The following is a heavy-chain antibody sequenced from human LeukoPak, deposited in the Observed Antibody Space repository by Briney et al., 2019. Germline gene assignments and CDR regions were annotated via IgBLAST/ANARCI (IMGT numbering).Heavy chain of an antibody. CDR3: ARTHSSGWHKFYFDN. V-gene: IGHV4-31*03. D-gene: IGHD6-19*01. J-gene: IGHJ4*02. CDR1: SGSINSGAYY. Sequence: SETLSLTCTVSSGSINSGAYYWSWIRQHPGKGLEWIGYIYYSGSTYYNPSLESRVVMSVDTSKNQFSPKLNSVTAADTAVYYCARTHSSGWHKFYFDNWGQGTLVTVSS. CDR2: IYYSGST.